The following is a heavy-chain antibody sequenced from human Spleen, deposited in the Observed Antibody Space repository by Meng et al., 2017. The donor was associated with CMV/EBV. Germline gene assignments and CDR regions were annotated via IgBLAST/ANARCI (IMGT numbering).Heavy chain of an antibody. V-gene: IGHV3-21*01. CDR2: ISSSSSYI. Sequence: SGFTFSSYSMNWVRQAPGKGLEWVSSISSSSSYIYYADSVKGRFTISRDNAKNSLYLQMNSLRAEDTAVYYCARDLIVPALDGGADPWGQGTLVTVSS. CDR1: GFTFSSYS. J-gene: IGHJ5*02. CDR3: ARDLIVPALDGGADP. D-gene: IGHD2-2*01.